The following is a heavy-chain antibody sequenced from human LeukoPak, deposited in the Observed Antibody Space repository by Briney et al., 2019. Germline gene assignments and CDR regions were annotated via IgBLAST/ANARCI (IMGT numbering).Heavy chain of an antibody. Sequence: SETLSLTCTVSGDSIGSGTHYWGWIRQPPGKGLEWVGSIYYSGSTYYTPSLKSRVTISVDTSKNQFSLKVPSVTAVDTAVYYCARHLALGHYDYWGQGTLVTVSS. CDR2: IYYSGST. D-gene: IGHD1-26*01. CDR1: GDSIGSGTHY. V-gene: IGHV4-39*01. CDR3: ARHLALGHYDY. J-gene: IGHJ4*02.